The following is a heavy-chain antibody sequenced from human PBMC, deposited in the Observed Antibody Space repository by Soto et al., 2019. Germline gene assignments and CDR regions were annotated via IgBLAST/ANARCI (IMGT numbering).Heavy chain of an antibody. CDR1: GFTFSSYG. CDR3: ARLGNSGYGDFDY. J-gene: IGHJ4*02. V-gene: IGHV3-7*01. CDR2: IKQDGSEI. Sequence: GSLRLSCAASGFTFSSYGMHWVRQAPGKGLEWVANIKQDGSEIYYADSVKGRFTISRDNARNSLDLQMISLRAEDTAVYYCARLGNSGYGDFDYWGQGILVTVSS. D-gene: IGHD5-12*01.